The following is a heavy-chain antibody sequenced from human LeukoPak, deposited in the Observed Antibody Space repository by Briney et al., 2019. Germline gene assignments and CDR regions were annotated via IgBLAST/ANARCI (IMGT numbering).Heavy chain of an antibody. CDR3: ARALGSYYYDSSGYLAY. D-gene: IGHD3-22*01. J-gene: IGHJ4*02. CDR1: GGSISSSNW. Sequence: SGTLSLTCAVSGGSISSSNWWSWVRQPPGKGLEWIGEIYHSGSTNYNPSLESRVTISVDKSKNQFSLKLSSVTAADTAVYYCARALGSYYYDSSGYLAYWGQGTLVTVSS. CDR2: IYHSGST. V-gene: IGHV4-4*02.